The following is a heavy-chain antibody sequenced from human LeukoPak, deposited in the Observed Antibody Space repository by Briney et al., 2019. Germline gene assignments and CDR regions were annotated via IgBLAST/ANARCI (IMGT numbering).Heavy chain of an antibody. V-gene: IGHV3-20*04. CDR2: INWNGGST. J-gene: IGHJ5*02. D-gene: IGHD3-22*01. CDR3: ARASTLYDSSGYYSNWFDP. Sequence: GGSLRLSCAASGFTFDDYGMSWVRQAPGKGLEWVSGINWNGGSTGYADSVKGRFTISRDNAKNSLYLQMNSLRAEDTALYYCARASTLYDSSGYYSNWFDPWGQGTLFTVSS. CDR1: GFTFDDYG.